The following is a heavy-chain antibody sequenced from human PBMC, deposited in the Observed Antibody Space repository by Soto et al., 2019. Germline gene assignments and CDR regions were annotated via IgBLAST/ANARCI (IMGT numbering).Heavy chain of an antibody. J-gene: IGHJ6*02. CDR2: IYYSGST. CDR1: GGSISSGDYY. Sequence: TLSLTCTVSGGSISSGDYYWGWIRQPPGKGLEWIVYIYYSGSTYYNPSLKSRVTISVDTSKNQFSLKLSSVTAADTAVYYCARGYYDLAYYYYYGMDVWGQGTTVTVSS. V-gene: IGHV4-30-4*01. D-gene: IGHD3-3*01. CDR3: ARGYYDLAYYYYYGMDV.